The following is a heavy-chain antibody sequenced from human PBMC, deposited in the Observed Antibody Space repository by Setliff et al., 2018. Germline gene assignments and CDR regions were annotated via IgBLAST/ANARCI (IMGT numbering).Heavy chain of an antibody. CDR3: ARSTYGGAAAAYYFDY. V-gene: IGHV4-59*08. J-gene: IGHJ4*02. Sequence: SETLSLTCSVSGGSIDSHYWSWIRQPPGKGLEWIGSIYYSGNTNYNPSLKSRVTISIDTSKNQFSLKLSSVTAADTAVYYCARSTYGGAAAAYYFDYWGQGTLVTVSS. CDR2: IYYSGNT. CDR1: GGSIDSHY. D-gene: IGHD6-13*01.